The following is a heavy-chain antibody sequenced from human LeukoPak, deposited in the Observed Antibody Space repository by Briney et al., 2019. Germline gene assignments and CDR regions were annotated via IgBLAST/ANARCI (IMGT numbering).Heavy chain of an antibody. CDR3: ARDGAPRVYSSDWYYVDY. V-gene: IGHV3-30*19. CDR1: GFTFSSYG. J-gene: IGHJ4*02. D-gene: IGHD6-13*01. Sequence: PGGSLRLSCAASGFTFSSYGMHWVRQAPGKGLEWVAIISYDGSNKYYADSVKGRFTISRDNSKNTLYLQMNSLRAEDTAVYYCARDGAPRVYSSDWYYVDYWGQGTLVTVSS. CDR2: ISYDGSNK.